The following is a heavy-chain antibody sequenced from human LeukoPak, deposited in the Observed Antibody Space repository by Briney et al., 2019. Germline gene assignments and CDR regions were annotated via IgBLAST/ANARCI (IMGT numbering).Heavy chain of an antibody. D-gene: IGHD6-19*01. CDR1: RFTFSNYG. J-gene: IGHJ4*02. CDR2: IWYDGNNK. Sequence: PGRSLRLSCAASRFTFSNYGMHWLRQAPGKGLEWVALIWYDGNNKYYADSVKGRFTVSRDNAKNSLYLQMSSLRVEDTAVYYCARHNGWYDYWGQGTLVTVSS. CDR3: ARHNGWYDY. V-gene: IGHV3-33*01.